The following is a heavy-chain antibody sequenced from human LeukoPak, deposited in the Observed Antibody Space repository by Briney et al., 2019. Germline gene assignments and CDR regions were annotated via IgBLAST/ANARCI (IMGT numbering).Heavy chain of an antibody. CDR1: GGTFSSYA. CDR3: ARAPLDDYGGYREVAFDI. V-gene: IGHV1-69*13. J-gene: IGHJ3*02. D-gene: IGHD4-17*01. Sequence: GASVKVSCKASGGTFSSYAISWVRQAPGQGLEWMGGIIPIFGTANDAQKFQGRVTITADESTSTAYMELSSLRSEDTAVYYCARAPLDDYGGYREVAFDIWGQGTMVTVSS. CDR2: IIPIFGTA.